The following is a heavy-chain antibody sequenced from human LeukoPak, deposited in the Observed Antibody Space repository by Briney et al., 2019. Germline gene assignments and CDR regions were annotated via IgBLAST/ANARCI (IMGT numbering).Heavy chain of an antibody. Sequence: SETLSLTCAVYGGSFSGYYWSWIRQPPGKGLEWIGEINHSGSTNYNPSLKSRVTISVDTSKNQFSLKLSSVTAADTAVYYCARGPGITRSSGYSPLYYYGMDVWGQGTTATVSS. D-gene: IGHD3-22*01. CDR3: ARGPGITRSSGYSPLYYYGMDV. CDR1: GGSFSGYY. CDR2: INHSGST. V-gene: IGHV4-34*01. J-gene: IGHJ6*02.